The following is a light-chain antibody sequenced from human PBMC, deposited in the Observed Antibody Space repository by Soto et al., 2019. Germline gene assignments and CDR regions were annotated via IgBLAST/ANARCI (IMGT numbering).Light chain of an antibody. CDR2: GAS. CDR3: QQYGSSPLT. Sequence: EIVLTQSPGTLSLSPGERATLSCRASQSVSRDYLAWYQQKPGQAPRFLIYGASSRATCIPDRFSGSESGTAFTLTISRLEPEDFSVYYCQQYGSSPLTFGQGTKVEIK. CDR1: QSVSRDY. J-gene: IGKJ1*01. V-gene: IGKV3-20*01.